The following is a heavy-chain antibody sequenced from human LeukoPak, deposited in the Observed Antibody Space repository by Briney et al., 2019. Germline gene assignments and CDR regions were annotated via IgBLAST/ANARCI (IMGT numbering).Heavy chain of an antibody. Sequence: ASVKVSCKASGYTFTSYGISWVRQAPGQGLEWMGWISAYNGNTNYAQKLQGRVTMTTDTSTSTAYMELRSLRSDDTAVYYCARTGGGYSSSWVFDYWGQGTLVTVSS. CDR2: ISAYNGNT. CDR3: ARTGGGYSSSWVFDY. D-gene: IGHD6-13*01. CDR1: GYTFTSYG. J-gene: IGHJ4*02. V-gene: IGHV1-18*01.